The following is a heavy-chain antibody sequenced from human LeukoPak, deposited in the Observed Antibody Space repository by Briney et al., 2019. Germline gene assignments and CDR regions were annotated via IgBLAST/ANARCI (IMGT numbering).Heavy chain of an antibody. CDR2: IYSGGST. J-gene: IGHJ4*02. CDR3: ARDDTVTSHFDY. V-gene: IGHV3-66*01. Sequence: PGGSLRLSCAASGFTVSSNYMSWVRQAPGKGLEWVSVIYSGGSTYYADSVKGGFTISRDNSKNSLYLQMNSLRAEDTAVYYCARDDTVTSHFDYWGQGTLVTVSS. CDR1: GFTVSSNY. D-gene: IGHD4-11*01.